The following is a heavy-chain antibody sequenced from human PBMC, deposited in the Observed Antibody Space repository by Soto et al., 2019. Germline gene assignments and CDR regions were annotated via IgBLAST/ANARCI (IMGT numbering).Heavy chain of an antibody. CDR1: GGSGATNSVA. V-gene: IGHV6-1*01. CDR2: TFYRSRWYS. D-gene: IGHD3-9*01. CDR3: ARAGSTMYRLHPHFGY. J-gene: IGHJ4*02. Sequence: SQSLSLTCAISGGSGATNSVAWNWFRQSPSRGLEWLGRTFYRSRWYSDYADSVKGRININSDTSKNQFSLQLSSVTPEDTAVYYCARAGSTMYRLHPHFGYWGQGTLGTVSS.